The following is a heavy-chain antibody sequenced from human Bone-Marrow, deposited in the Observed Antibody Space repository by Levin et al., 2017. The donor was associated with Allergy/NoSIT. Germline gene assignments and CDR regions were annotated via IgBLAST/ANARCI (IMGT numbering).Heavy chain of an antibody. CDR2: IYPDDSDT. V-gene: IGHV5-51*01. J-gene: IGHJ4*02. D-gene: IGHD5-24*01. CDR1: GSLFTAYW. Sequence: PGGSLRLSCKGSGSLFTAYWIGWVRQKPGKGLEWMGIIYPDDSDTRFSPSFEGQVTMSVDKSTSTAYLQWSSLRASDTAMYYCARVMATGVTPIDYWGQGTLVTVSS. CDR3: ARVMATGVTPIDY.